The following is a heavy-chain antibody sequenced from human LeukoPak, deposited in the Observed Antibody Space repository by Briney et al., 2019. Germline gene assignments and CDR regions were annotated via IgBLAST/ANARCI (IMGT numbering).Heavy chain of an antibody. D-gene: IGHD3-3*01. Sequence: PGGSLRLSCAASGFTFDDYAMHWVRQAPGKGLEWVSGISWNSGSIGYGDSVKGRFTISRDNAKNSLYLQMNSLRAEDTALYYCAKDMNDFWGYYYFDYWGQGTLVTVSS. CDR2: ISWNSGSI. V-gene: IGHV3-9*01. CDR3: AKDMNDFWGYYYFDY. J-gene: IGHJ4*02. CDR1: GFTFDDYA.